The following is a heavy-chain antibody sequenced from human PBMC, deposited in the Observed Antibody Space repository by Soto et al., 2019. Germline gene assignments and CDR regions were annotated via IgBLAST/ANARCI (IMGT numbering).Heavy chain of an antibody. Sequence: SETLSLTCTVSGGSISSSSYYWGWIRQPPGKGLEWIGSIYYSGSTHYNPSLKSRVTISVDTSKNQFSLKLSSVTAADTAVYYCARHGILEWLLRVWGQGTTVTVSS. CDR1: GGSISSSSYY. V-gene: IGHV4-39*01. D-gene: IGHD3-3*01. J-gene: IGHJ6*02. CDR3: ARHGILEWLLRV. CDR2: IYYSGST.